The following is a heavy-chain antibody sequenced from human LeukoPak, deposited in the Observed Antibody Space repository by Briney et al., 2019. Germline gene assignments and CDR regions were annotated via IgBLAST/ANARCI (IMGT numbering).Heavy chain of an antibody. J-gene: IGHJ4*02. CDR2: IYSGGST. V-gene: IGHV3-53*01. D-gene: IGHD6-13*01. Sequence: GGSLRLTCAASGFTVSSNYMSWVRQAPGKGLEWVSVIYSGGSTYYADSVKGRFTISRDNSKNTLYLQMNSLRAEDTAVYYCASSTAAGTRNFDYWGQGTLVTVSS. CDR3: ASSTAAGTRNFDY. CDR1: GFTVSSNY.